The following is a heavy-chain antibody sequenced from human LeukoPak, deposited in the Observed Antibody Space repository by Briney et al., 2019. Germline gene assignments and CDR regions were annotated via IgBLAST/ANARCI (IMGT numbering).Heavy chain of an antibody. CDR2: INSDGSST. Sequence: KGLVWVSRINSDGSSTSYADSVKGRFTISRDNAKNTLYLQMNSLRAEDTAVYYCARSLYSGSYYGYWGQGTLVTVSS. J-gene: IGHJ4*02. V-gene: IGHV3-74*01. D-gene: IGHD1-26*01. CDR3: ARSLYSGSYYGY.